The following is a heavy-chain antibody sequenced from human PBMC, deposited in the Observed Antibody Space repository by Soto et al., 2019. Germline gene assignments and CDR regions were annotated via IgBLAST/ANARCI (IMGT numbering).Heavy chain of an antibody. J-gene: IGHJ4*02. V-gene: IGHV4-59*01. CDR2: IYYSGST. D-gene: IGHD5-18*01. CDR3: ARATSSYGYWFSDYFDY. Sequence: QVQLQESGPGLVKPSETLSLTCTVSGGSISSYYWSWIRQPPGKGLEWIGYIYYSGSTNYNPSLKSRVTISVDTSKSQFSLKLSSVTAADTAVYYCARATSSYGYWFSDYFDYWGQGTLVTVSS. CDR1: GGSISSYY.